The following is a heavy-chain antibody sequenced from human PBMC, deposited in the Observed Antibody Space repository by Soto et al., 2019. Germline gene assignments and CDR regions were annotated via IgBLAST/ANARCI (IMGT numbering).Heavy chain of an antibody. CDR2: INHGGSI. CDR1: GESLTGYY. D-gene: IGHD6-6*01. V-gene: IGHV4-34*01. CDR3: ARRRVAARSYYFDY. Sequence: QVQLQQWGTGLLKPSETLALNCGVYGESLTGYYWSWIRQSPGKTLEWIAEINHGGSINHSPSLKSRLRISVDTTNNHFALRLTSVTDADAGIYFCARRRVAARSYYFDYWGQGNLVIVSS. J-gene: IGHJ4*02.